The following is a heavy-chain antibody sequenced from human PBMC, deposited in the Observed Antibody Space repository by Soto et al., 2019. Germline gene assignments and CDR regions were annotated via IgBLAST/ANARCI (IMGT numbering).Heavy chain of an antibody. Sequence: QVQLQESGPGLVKPSQTLSLTCTVSGGSISSGGYYWSWIRPHPGQGLEWIGYSYYSGSTYYNPSRKSRVTISVDTSKNQFSLKLSSVTAADTAVYYCASRVITFGGVIVDDAFDIWGQGTIVTVSS. V-gene: IGHV4-31*03. J-gene: IGHJ3*02. CDR1: GGSISSGGYY. CDR2: SYYSGST. D-gene: IGHD3-16*02. CDR3: ASRVITFGGVIVDDAFDI.